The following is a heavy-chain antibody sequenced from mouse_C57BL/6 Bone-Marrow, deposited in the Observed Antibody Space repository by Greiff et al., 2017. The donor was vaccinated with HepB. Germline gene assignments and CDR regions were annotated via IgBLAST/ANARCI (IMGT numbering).Heavy chain of an antibody. Sequence: EVNLVESGGGLVKPGGSLKLSCAASGFTFSDYGMHWVRQAPEKGLEWVAYISSGSSTIYYADTVKGRFTISRNNAKNTLFLQMTSLRSEDTAMYYCARQLDYAMDYWGQGTSVTVSS. CDR3: ARQLDYAMDY. CDR2: ISSGSSTI. D-gene: IGHD3-3*01. V-gene: IGHV5-17*01. CDR1: GFTFSDYG. J-gene: IGHJ4*01.